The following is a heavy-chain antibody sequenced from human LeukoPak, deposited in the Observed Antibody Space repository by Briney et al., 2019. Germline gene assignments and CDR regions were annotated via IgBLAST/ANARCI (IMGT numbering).Heavy chain of an antibody. D-gene: IGHD3-22*01. J-gene: IGHJ4*02. CDR1: GFTFSSYA. V-gene: IGHV3-23*01. CDR3: AKTRTPNSSGYSDY. Sequence: PGGSLRLSCAASGFTFSSYAMSWVRQAPGKGLEWVSDISGSGGSTYYADSVKGRFTISRDNSKNTLYLQMNSLRAEDTAVYYCAKTRTPNSSGYSDYWGQGTLVTVSS. CDR2: ISGSGGST.